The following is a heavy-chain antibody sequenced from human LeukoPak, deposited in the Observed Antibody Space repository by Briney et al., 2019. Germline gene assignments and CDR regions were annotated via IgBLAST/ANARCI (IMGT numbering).Heavy chain of an antibody. D-gene: IGHD3-10*01. Sequence: SETLSLTCAVYGGSFGGYYWSWIRQPPGKGLEWIGEINHSGSTNYNPSLKSRVTISVDTSKNQFSLKLSSVTAADTAVYYCARAHLVLLWFGGRENWFDPWGQGTLVTVSS. V-gene: IGHV4-34*01. CDR2: INHSGST. J-gene: IGHJ5*02. CDR1: GGSFGGYY. CDR3: ARAHLVLLWFGGRENWFDP.